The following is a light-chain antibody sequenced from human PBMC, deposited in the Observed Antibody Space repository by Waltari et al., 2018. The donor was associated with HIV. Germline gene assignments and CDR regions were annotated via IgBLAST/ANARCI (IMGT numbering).Light chain of an antibody. J-gene: IGLJ2*01. V-gene: IGLV2-23*02. CDR3: CSYAGSSTHVV. CDR1: SSDVGSYNL. CDR2: EVS. Sequence: QSALTQPASVSGSPGQSITISCTGTSSDVGSYNLVSWYQQHPGKAPKLMIYEVSKRPSGVSNRFSGSKSGNTASLTISGLQAEDEADYYCCSYAGSSTHVVF.